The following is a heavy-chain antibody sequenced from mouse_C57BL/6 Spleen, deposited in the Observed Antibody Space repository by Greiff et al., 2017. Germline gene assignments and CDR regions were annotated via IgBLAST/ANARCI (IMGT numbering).Heavy chain of an antibody. CDR3: AIKRILPYYAMDY. J-gene: IGHJ4*01. CDR1: GYTFTSYW. CDR2: IHPSDSDT. Sequence: VQLQQPGAELVKPGASVKVSCKASGYTFTSYWMHWVKQRPGQGLEWIGRIHPSDSDTTYNQKFKGKATFTVDNTSSTAYMQLSSLTSEDSAVYYCAIKRILPYYAMDYWGQGTSVTVSS. V-gene: IGHV1-74*01.